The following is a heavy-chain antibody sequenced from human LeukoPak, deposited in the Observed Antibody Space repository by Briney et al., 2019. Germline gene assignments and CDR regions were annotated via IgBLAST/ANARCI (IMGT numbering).Heavy chain of an antibody. CDR2: IYTGGIT. D-gene: IGHD6-13*01. V-gene: IGHV3-53*01. CDR3: ARDRAPAGGGLDY. Sequence: GGSLRLSCAASGLTFSNNHMAWVREAPGKGLEWVSVIYTGGITYYADSVQGRFTIYRDNSKNTVYLQMNSLRVEDTALYYCARDRAPAGGGLDYWGQGTQVTVSS. J-gene: IGHJ4*02. CDR1: GLTFSNNH.